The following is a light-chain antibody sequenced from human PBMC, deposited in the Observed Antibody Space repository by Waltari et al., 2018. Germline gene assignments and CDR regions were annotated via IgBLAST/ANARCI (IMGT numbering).Light chain of an antibody. V-gene: IGKV3-11*01. CDR3: QQRRNWPLT. J-gene: IGKJ4*01. CDR1: QSVNWY. CDR2: DTS. Sequence: EIVLTQSPATLSLSPGERSTLSCRASQSVNWYLAWYQQRPGQAPRLLIYDTSNRATGMPARFSGSGSETDFTLTISSLEPDDSAVYYCQQRRNWPLTFGGGTKVEIK.